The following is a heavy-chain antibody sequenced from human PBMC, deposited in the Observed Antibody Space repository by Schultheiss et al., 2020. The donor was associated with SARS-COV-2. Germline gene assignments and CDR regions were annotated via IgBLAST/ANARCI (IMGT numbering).Heavy chain of an antibody. D-gene: IGHD1-26*01. Sequence: SETLSLTCAVYGGSFSGYYWSWIRQPPGKGLEWIGEINHGRSTSYNPSLRSRVTISVDTSKNQFSLKLSSVTAADTAVYYCARVSVGSVVYWGQGTLVTVSS. CDR1: GGSFSGYY. CDR2: INHGRST. V-gene: IGHV4-34*01. J-gene: IGHJ4*02. CDR3: ARVSVGSVVY.